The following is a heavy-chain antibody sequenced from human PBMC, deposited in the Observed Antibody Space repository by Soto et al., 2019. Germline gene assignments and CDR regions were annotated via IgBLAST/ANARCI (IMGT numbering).Heavy chain of an antibody. J-gene: IGHJ6*02. CDR3: ARDYYDSSGYYFGQYGMDV. V-gene: IGHV1-69*13. Sequence: ASVKVSCKAPGGTFSSYAISWVRQAPGQGLEWMGGIIPIVGTANYAQKFQGRVTITADESTSTAYMELSSLRSEDTAVYYCARDYYDSSGYYFGQYGMDVWGQGTTVTVSS. CDR1: GGTFSSYA. CDR2: IIPIVGTA. D-gene: IGHD3-22*01.